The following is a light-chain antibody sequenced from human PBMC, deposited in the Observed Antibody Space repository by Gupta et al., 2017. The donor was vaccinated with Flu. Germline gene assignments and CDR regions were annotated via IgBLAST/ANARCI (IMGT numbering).Light chain of an antibody. J-gene: IGLJ2*01. CDR3: CSYGDSNV. Sequence: QSALTQPRSVSGSPGQSVAISCTGTSSDIGRYNYVSWYQQRPGNPPKLIIDDGSARPSGVPDRFTGAKSGTTASLTISGLQPEDEADYHCCSYGDSNVFGGGTKLTVL. CDR2: DGS. CDR1: SSDIGRYNY. V-gene: IGLV2-11*01.